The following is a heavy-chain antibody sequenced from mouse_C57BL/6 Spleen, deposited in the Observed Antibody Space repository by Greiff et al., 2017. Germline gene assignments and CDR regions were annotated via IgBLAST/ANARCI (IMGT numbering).Heavy chain of an antibody. CDR3: ERSINYDYDRSYYFDY. J-gene: IGHJ2*01. V-gene: IGHV7-3*01. CDR2: LRNKANGYTT. Sequence: EVKLMESGGGLVQPGGSLSLSCAASGFTFTDYYMSWVRQPPGKALAWLGFLRNKANGYTTEYSASVKGRFTISRDNSQSILYLQMNALRSEDSATYYYERSINYDYDRSYYFDYWGQGTMLTVSS. D-gene: IGHD2-4*01. CDR1: GFTFTDYY.